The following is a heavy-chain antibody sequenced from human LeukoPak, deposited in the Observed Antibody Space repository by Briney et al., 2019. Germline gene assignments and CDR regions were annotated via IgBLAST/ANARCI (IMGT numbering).Heavy chain of an antibody. D-gene: IGHD3-16*02. CDR3: ARDNDVGDYDYVWGSYRYDAFDI. J-gene: IGHJ3*02. Sequence: GGSLRLSCAASGFTFSSYGMHWVRQAPGKGLEWVAVIWYDGSNKYYADSVKGRFTISRDNSKNTLYLQMNSLRAEDTAVYYCARDNDVGDYDYVWGSYRYDAFDIWGQGTMVTVSS. V-gene: IGHV3-33*08. CDR2: IWYDGSNK. CDR1: GFTFSSYG.